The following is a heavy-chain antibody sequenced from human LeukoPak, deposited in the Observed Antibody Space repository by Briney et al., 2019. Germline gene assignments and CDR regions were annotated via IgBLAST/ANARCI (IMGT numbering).Heavy chain of an antibody. D-gene: IGHD3-22*01. CDR2: IYYSGST. V-gene: IGHV4-39*07. Sequence: SETLSLTCTVSGGSISSSSYYWGWIRQPPGKGLEWIGSIYYSGSTYYNPSLKSRVTISVDTSKNQFSLKLSSVTAADTAVYYCASYYYDSSGYYYGFLVDYWGQGTLVTVSS. CDR1: GGSISSSSYY. CDR3: ASYYYDSSGYYYGFLVDY. J-gene: IGHJ4*02.